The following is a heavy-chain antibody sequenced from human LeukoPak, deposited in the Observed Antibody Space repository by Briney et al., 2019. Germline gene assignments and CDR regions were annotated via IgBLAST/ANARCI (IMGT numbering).Heavy chain of an antibody. Sequence: SVKVSCKASGYTFTNYGISWVRQAPGQGLEWMGGIIPIFGTANYAQKFQGRVTITADESTSTAYMELSSLRSEDTAVYYCARSRNYYYYYMDVWGKGTTVTVSS. CDR2: IIPIFGTA. J-gene: IGHJ6*03. CDR3: ARSRNYYYYYMDV. CDR1: GYTFTNYG. V-gene: IGHV1-69*13.